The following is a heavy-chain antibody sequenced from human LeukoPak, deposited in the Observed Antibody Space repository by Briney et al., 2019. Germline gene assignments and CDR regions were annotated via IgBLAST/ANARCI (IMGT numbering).Heavy chain of an antibody. J-gene: IGHJ4*02. V-gene: IGHV3-49*03. D-gene: IGHD6-19*01. CDR2: ISGGTT. CDR1: GFTFGDYL. Sequence: GGSLRLSCTASGFTFGDYLMSWFRQAPGKGLEWIGFISGGTTEYAASVKGRFTISRDDSTSIAYLQMNSRTTEDTAVYYCSRGSGWLSVYWGQGTLVTVSS. CDR3: SRGSGWLSVY.